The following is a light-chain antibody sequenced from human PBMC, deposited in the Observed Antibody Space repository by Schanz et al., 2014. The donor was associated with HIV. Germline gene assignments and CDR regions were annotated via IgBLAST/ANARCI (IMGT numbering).Light chain of an antibody. J-gene: IGLJ2*01. V-gene: IGLV1-40*01. Sequence: QSVLRQPPSVSGAPGQRVTISCAGTSSNIGADYDVHWYRQFPRTAPKLLIYANNNRPSGVPDRFSGSKSGFSASLVITGLQAEDEADYYCSSFAGNNKLLFGGGTKLTVL. CDR1: SSNIGADYD. CDR2: ANN. CDR3: SSFAGNNKLL.